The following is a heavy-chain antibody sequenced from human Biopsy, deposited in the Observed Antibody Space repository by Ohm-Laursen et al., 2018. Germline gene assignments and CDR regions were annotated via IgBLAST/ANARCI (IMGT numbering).Heavy chain of an antibody. CDR1: SDSVTKYY. D-gene: IGHD4-11*01. V-gene: IGHV4-59*02. J-gene: IGHJ6*02. CDR2: IYYSVMT. CDR3: ARDSGILNYGNFKYYHYYGMDV. Sequence: SGTLSLTCTVSSDSVTKYYWSWIRQPPGKGLEWIGHIYYSVMTNYNPSLQSRVSISVDTSRNQVSLTLSSVTAADTAVYYCARDSGILNYGNFKYYHYYGMDVWGQGTKVTVSS.